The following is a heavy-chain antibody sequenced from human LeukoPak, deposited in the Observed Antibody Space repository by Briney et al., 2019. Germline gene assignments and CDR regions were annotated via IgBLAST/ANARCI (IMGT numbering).Heavy chain of an antibody. J-gene: IGHJ4*02. CDR2: IGDNGVDR. D-gene: IGHD1-1*01. CDR3: GRDWKLDY. V-gene: IGHV3-23*01. Sequence: GGSLRLSCAASGFTFNKYAMTWVRQAPGKGLEWVSAIGDNGVDRKCADSVKGRFTISRDNSKNTLYLQMNSLRAEDTAIYYCGRDWKLDYWGQGTLVTVSS. CDR1: GFTFNKYA.